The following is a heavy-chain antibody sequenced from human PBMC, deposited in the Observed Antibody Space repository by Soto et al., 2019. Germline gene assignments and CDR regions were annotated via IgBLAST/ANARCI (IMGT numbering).Heavy chain of an antibody. CDR3: VRDSQGDY. CDR2: IDGDEESTT. V-gene: IGHV3-74*01. J-gene: IGHJ4*02. CDR1: GFTFNIYW. Sequence: EVQLVESGGGLVQPGGSLRLSCAASGFTFNIYWMQWVRHAPGKGLEWVSRIDGDEESTTNYADSVKGRFTIYRDNVKNTLYLQMNSLRAEDTAVYYCVRDSQGDYWGQGTLVTVSS.